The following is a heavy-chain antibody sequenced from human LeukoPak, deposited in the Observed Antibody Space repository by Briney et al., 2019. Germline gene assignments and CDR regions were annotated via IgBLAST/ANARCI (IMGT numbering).Heavy chain of an antibody. CDR1: GGSFSGYY. Sequence: SETLSLTCAVYGGSFSGYYWSWIRQPPGKGLEWIGYIYYSGSTNYNPSLKSRVTISVDTSKNQFSLKLSSVTAADTAVYYCARDYYDMYAFDIWGQGTMVTVSS. J-gene: IGHJ3*02. CDR2: IYYSGST. CDR3: ARDYYDMYAFDI. D-gene: IGHD3-22*01. V-gene: IGHV4-59*01.